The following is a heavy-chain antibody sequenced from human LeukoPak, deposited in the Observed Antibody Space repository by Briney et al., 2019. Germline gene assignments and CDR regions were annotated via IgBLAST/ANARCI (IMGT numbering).Heavy chain of an antibody. CDR1: GFLFSDFIDHT. J-gene: IGHJ4*02. CDR2: ISSSSTSI. Sequence: GGSLRLSCADSGFLFSDFIDHTMVWVRQAPGKGLEWVSYISSSSTSISYADSVRGRFSISRDNAQRSLYLHMNSLRDEDTAVYYCAREFSVVGSFDYWGQGTLVIVSS. V-gene: IGHV3-21*01. D-gene: IGHD2-21*01. CDR3: AREFSVVGSFDY.